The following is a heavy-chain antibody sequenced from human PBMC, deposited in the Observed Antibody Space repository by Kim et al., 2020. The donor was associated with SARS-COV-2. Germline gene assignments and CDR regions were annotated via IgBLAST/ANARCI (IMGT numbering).Heavy chain of an antibody. CDR2: IIPIFGTA. V-gene: IGHV1-69*13. Sequence: SVKVSCKASGGTFSSYAISWVRQAPGQGLEWMGGIIPIFGTANYAQKFQGRVTITADESTSTAYMELSSLRSEDTAVYYCARDSYGYEDYYYYYGMDVWGQGTTVTVSS. J-gene: IGHJ6*02. D-gene: IGHD5-18*01. CDR1: GGTFSSYA. CDR3: ARDSYGYEDYYYYYGMDV.